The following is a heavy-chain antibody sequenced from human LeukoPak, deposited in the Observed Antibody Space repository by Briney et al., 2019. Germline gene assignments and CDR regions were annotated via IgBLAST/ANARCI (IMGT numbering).Heavy chain of an antibody. D-gene: IGHD7-27*01. CDR1: EFTFSSYA. CDR2: ISGSGDNT. V-gene: IGHV3-23*01. J-gene: IGHJ3*02. Sequence: GGSLRLSCAASEFTFSSYAMSWVRQAPGRGLEWVSAISGSGDNTYYADSVKGRFNISRDNSKKILFLQMNSLRAEDTAIYYCVKDQNWGSGKAFDIWGQGTMVTVSS. CDR3: VKDQNWGSGKAFDI.